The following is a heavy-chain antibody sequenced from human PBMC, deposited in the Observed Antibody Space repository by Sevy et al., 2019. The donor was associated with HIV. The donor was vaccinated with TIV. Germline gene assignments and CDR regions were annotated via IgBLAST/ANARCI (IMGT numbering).Heavy chain of an antibody. CDR2: IYSGGTP. J-gene: IGHJ3*02. CDR1: GFGVSRSA. CDR3: ARRLGAVDDAFDN. D-gene: IGHD7-27*01. Sequence: GGSLRLSCAASGFGVSRSAMNWVRQAPGKGLEWVSAIYSGGTPYYEDSVKGRFTISSDNSKNTLYLQMKSLSPEDTAVYYCARRLGAVDDAFDNWGQGTMVTVSS. V-gene: IGHV3-53*01.